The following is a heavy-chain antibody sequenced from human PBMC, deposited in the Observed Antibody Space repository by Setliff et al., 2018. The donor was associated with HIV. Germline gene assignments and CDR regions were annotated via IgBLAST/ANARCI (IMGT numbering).Heavy chain of an antibody. CDR1: GYSFNTYW. CDR2: FYPGDSDT. CDR3: AISGSPDRRPT. V-gene: IGHV5-51*01. Sequence: GESLKISCKTSGYSFNTYWIGWVRQMPGKGLEWMAIFYPGDSDTRYSPSFQGQVTISVDKSIRTASLQWSSLKASDSAIYYCAISGSPDRRPTWGQGTLVTVSS. J-gene: IGHJ5*02. D-gene: IGHD3-10*01.